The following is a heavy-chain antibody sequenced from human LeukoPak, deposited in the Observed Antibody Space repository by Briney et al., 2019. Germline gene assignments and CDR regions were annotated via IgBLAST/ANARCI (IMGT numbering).Heavy chain of an antibody. J-gene: IGHJ4*02. CDR2: ISGSGGST. CDR3: AKSSFSLGYSSGRFDY. D-gene: IGHD6-19*01. Sequence: QPGGSLRLSCAASGFTFSSYAMSWVRQARGKGLEWVSAISGSGGSTYYADSVKGRSTISRDNSKNTLYLQMNSLRAEDTAVYYCAKSSFSLGYSSGRFDYWGQGTLVTVSS. CDR1: GFTFSSYA. V-gene: IGHV3-23*01.